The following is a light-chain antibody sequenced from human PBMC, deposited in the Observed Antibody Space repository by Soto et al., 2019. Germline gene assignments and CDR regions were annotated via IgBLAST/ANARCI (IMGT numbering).Light chain of an antibody. CDR2: GAS. V-gene: IGKV3-20*01. J-gene: IGKJ2*01. CDR1: QSVSSSD. Sequence: EIVLTQSPGTLSLSPGDRATLSCRASQSVSSSDLAWYQQKPGQAPRLLIYGASTRATGIPDRFSGSGSGTDFTLTISRLEPEEFAVYYCQQYGGSALYTFGQGTKWE. CDR3: QQYGGSALYT.